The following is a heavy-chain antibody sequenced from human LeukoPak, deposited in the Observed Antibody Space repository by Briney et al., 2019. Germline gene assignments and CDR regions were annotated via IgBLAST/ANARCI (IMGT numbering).Heavy chain of an antibody. Sequence: GGSLRLSCTASGFTYSSYAMSWVRQAPGKGLEWVSVISDSAPSTHYADSVRGRFTISRDNSKNTLYLQMSSLRAEDTAVYYCAKMPGAGSGWLERVDYWGQGTLVTVSS. CDR2: ISDSAPST. V-gene: IGHV3-23*01. D-gene: IGHD6-19*01. CDR1: GFTYSSYA. J-gene: IGHJ4*02. CDR3: AKMPGAGSGWLERVDY.